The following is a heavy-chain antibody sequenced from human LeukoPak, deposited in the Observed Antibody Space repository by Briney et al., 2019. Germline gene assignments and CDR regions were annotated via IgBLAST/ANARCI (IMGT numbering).Heavy chain of an antibody. V-gene: IGHV3-23*01. CDR3: VKEARYCNGGSCYAVLDY. J-gene: IGHJ4*02. D-gene: IGHD2-15*01. CDR2: VSGSGGTT. CDR1: GFTFSSYT. Sequence: GGSLRLSCAASGFTFSSYTMSCVRQAPGKGLEWVSAVSGSGGTTYYTDSVKGRLTISRDNSKNTLYLQMNSLRVEDTAVYYCVKEARYCNGGSCYAVLDYWGQGTLVTVSS.